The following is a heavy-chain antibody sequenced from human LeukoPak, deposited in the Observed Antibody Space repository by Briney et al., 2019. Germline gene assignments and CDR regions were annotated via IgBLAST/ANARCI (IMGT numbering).Heavy chain of an antibody. V-gene: IGHV1-69*13. CDR1: GGTFSSYA. J-gene: IGHJ4*02. CDR2: IIPIFGTA. CDR3: ALTATPIYDILTGYFDY. Sequence: ASVKVSCKASGGTFSSYAISWVRRVPGQGLEWMGGIIPIFGTANYAQKFQGRVTITADESTSTAYMELSSLRSEDTAVYYCALTATPIYDILTGYFDYWGQGTLVTVSS. D-gene: IGHD3-9*01.